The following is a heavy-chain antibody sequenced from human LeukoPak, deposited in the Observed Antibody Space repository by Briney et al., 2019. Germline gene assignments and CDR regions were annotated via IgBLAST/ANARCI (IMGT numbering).Heavy chain of an antibody. CDR3: ARSPVDASITIYFDY. Sequence: GGSLRLSCAASGFTLSIYAMSWVRQAPGKGLEWVSALTDSGGNTYYPGSVKGRFTISRDNSKNTLYLQMNSLRAEDTAIYYCARSPVDASITIYFDYWGLGTLVTVSS. CDR1: GFTLSIYA. D-gene: IGHD2-2*01. J-gene: IGHJ4*02. CDR2: LTDSGGNT. V-gene: IGHV3-23*01.